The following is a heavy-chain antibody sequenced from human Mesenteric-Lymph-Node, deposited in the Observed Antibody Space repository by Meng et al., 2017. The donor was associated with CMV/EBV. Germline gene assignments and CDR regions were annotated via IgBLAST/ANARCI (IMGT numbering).Heavy chain of an antibody. CDR3: AREIGYYDSSGYNDY. V-gene: IGHV3-30*02. CDR1: GFTFSSYG. Sequence: GESLKISCAASGFTFSSYGMHWVRQAPGKGLEWVAFIRYDGSNKYYADSVKGRFTISRDNSKNTLYLQMNSLRAEDTAVYYCAREIGYYDSSGYNDYWGQGTLVTVSS. J-gene: IGHJ4*02. CDR2: IRYDGSNK. D-gene: IGHD3-22*01.